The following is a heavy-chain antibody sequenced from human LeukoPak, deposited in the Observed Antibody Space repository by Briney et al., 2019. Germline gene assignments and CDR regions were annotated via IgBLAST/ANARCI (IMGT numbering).Heavy chain of an antibody. D-gene: IGHD2-21*02. J-gene: IGHJ5*02. CDR2: INHSGST. CDR3: ARAEALAYCGGDCYSAKGGWFDP. CDR1: GGSFSGYY. V-gene: IGHV4-34*01. Sequence: PSETLSLTCAVYGGSFSGYYWSWIRQPPGKGLEWIGEINHSGSTNYNPSLKSRVTISVDTSKNQFSLKLSSVTAADTAVYYCARAEALAYCGGDCYSAKGGWFDPWGQGTLVTVSS.